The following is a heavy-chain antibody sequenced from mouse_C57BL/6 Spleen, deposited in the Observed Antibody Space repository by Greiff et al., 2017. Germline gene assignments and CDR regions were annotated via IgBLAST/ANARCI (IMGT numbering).Heavy chain of an antibody. CDR2: IYPGSGST. Sequence: QVQLKQPGAELVKPGASVKMSCKASGYTFTSYWITWVKQRPGQGLEWIGDIYPGSGSTKYNEKFKSKATLTVDTSSSPAYMQLSSLTSEDSAVYYCARGGITTVVEDYAMDYWGQGTSVTVSS. J-gene: IGHJ4*01. CDR1: GYTFTSYW. D-gene: IGHD1-1*01. CDR3: ARGGITTVVEDYAMDY. V-gene: IGHV1-55*01.